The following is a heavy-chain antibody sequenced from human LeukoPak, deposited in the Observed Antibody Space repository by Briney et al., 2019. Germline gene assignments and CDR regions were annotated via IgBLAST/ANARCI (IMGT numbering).Heavy chain of an antibody. CDR3: AKAPMTTVTTYSNYMDV. V-gene: IGHV3-21*04. Sequence: GGSLRLSCAASGFTFSSYSMNWVRQAPGKGLEWVSSISFSSSYIYYADSVKGRFTISRDNSKNTLYLQMNSLRAEDTAVYYCAKAPMTTVTTYSNYMDVWGKGTTVTVSS. J-gene: IGHJ6*03. CDR2: ISFSSSYI. CDR1: GFTFSSYS. D-gene: IGHD4-11*01.